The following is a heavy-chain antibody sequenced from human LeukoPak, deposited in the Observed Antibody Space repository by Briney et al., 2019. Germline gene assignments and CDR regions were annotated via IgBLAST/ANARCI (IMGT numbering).Heavy chain of an antibody. Sequence: GGSLRLSCAASGFTFSSYWMNWVRQAPGKGLVWVSRIKSDGSSTSYADSVKGRFTISRDNSKNTLYLQMNSLRAEDTAVYYCAKDMSGGDCPDYWGQGTLVTVSS. V-gene: IGHV3-74*01. D-gene: IGHD2-21*02. J-gene: IGHJ4*02. CDR3: AKDMSGGDCPDY. CDR2: IKSDGSST. CDR1: GFTFSSYW.